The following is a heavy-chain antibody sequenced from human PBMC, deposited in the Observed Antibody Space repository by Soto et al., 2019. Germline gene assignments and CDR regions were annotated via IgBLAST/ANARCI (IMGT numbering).Heavy chain of an antibody. D-gene: IGHD3-10*01. Sequence: QVQLQQWGAGLLKPSETLSLTCAVYGGSFSGYYWSWIRQPPGKGLEWIGEINHSGSTNYNPSLKSRVTIAVDPSKNQCSLKLGSVTAADTAVYYCARGSTWGVRGISPGDWGQGTLVTVSS. J-gene: IGHJ4*02. CDR3: ARGSTWGVRGISPGD. CDR2: INHSGST. V-gene: IGHV4-34*01. CDR1: GGSFSGYY.